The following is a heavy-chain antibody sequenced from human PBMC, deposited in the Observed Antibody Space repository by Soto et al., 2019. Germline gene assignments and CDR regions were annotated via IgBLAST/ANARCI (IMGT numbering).Heavy chain of an antibody. CDR2: IIPIFGTA. D-gene: IGHD5-18*01. CDR1: GGTFSSYA. Sequence: GASVKVSCKASGGTFSSYAISWVRQAPGQGLEWMGGIIPIFGTANYAQKFQGRVTITADESTSTAYMELSSLRSEDTAVYYCARAYGYSYGYTQNTFDYWGQGTLVTVSS. V-gene: IGHV1-69*13. J-gene: IGHJ4*02. CDR3: ARAYGYSYGYTQNTFDY.